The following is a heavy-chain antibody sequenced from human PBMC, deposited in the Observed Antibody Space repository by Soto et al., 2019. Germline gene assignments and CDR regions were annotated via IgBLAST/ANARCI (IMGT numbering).Heavy chain of an antibody. CDR1: GGSISTYY. J-gene: IGHJ5*02. Sequence: LSLTCTVSGGSISTYYWNWIRQPPGKGLEWIGYSDYSGSTKYNPSLKSRVTISVDTSKNQFSLKLSSVTAADTAVYYCARDRWFDPWGQGTLVTVS. CDR3: ARDRWFDP. CDR2: SDYSGST. V-gene: IGHV4-59*01.